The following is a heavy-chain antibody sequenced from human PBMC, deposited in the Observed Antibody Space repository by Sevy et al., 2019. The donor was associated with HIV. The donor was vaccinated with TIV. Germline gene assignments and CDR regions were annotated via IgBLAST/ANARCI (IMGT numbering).Heavy chain of an antibody. CDR2: ISSSSSSI. V-gene: IGHV3-48*02. CDR3: ARVAKDIVVVPAATVYYLYGVDV. CDR1: GFTFSSYS. J-gene: IGHJ6*02. D-gene: IGHD2-2*01. Sequence: GGSLRLSCAASGFTFSSYSMNWVRQAPGKGLEWVSYISSSSSSIYYADSVKGRFTISRDNAKNSLYLQMNSLRDEDTAVYYCARVAKDIVVVPAATVYYLYGVDVWGQGTMVTVSS.